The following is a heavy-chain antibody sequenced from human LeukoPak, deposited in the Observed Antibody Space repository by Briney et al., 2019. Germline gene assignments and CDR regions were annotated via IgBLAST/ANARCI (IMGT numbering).Heavy chain of an antibody. CDR2: ISPNSGNR. D-gene: IGHD6-13*01. CDR3: ARGAALGQTRDY. Sequence: ASVMVSCKASGYTFTDHYIHWVRQAPGQGLEWMGRISPNSGNRNYAQKFQGRVTMTRDTSISAAYMELSSLRSDDTAVYYCARGAALGQTRDYWGQGTLVTVSS. V-gene: IGHV1-2*06. J-gene: IGHJ4*02. CDR1: GYTFTDHY.